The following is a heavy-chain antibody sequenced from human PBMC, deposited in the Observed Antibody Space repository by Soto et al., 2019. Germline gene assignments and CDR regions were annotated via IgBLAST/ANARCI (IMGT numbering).Heavy chain of an antibody. D-gene: IGHD6-13*01. J-gene: IGHJ5*02. Sequence: ASVKVSCKASGYTFTNYAIHWVRQAPGQRLEWMGWINAGNGKTKYSQNFQGRVTITRDTSASITYMEVNSLRSEDTAVYYCARDRQQLNWFDPWGQGTLVTVSS. V-gene: IGHV1-3*01. CDR1: GYTFTNYA. CDR3: ARDRQQLNWFDP. CDR2: INAGNGKT.